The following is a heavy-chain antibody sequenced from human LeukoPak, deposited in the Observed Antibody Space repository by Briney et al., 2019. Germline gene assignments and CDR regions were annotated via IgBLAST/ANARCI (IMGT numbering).Heavy chain of an antibody. D-gene: IGHD3-10*01. V-gene: IGHV5-51*01. Sequence: GESLKISCKGSGYSFTSYWIGWVRQLPGKGLEWMGIIYPGDSDTRYSPSFQGQVTISADKSISTAYLQWGSLKASDTAMYYCARPLEVRGVDAFDIWGQGTMVTVSS. CDR1: GYSFTSYW. CDR2: IYPGDSDT. CDR3: ARPLEVRGVDAFDI. J-gene: IGHJ3*02.